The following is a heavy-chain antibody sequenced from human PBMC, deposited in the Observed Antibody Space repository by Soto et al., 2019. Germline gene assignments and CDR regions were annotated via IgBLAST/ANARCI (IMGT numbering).Heavy chain of an antibody. CDR2: INHSGST. Sequence: PSETLSLTCAVYGGSFSGYYWSWIRQPPGKGLEWIGEINHSGSTNYNPSLKSRVTISVDTSKNQFSLKLSSVTAADTAVYYCARVDLGLVRRVINWGQGTLVTVSS. CDR1: GGSFSGYY. D-gene: IGHD3-10*01. J-gene: IGHJ4*02. CDR3: ARVDLGLVRRVIN. V-gene: IGHV4-34*01.